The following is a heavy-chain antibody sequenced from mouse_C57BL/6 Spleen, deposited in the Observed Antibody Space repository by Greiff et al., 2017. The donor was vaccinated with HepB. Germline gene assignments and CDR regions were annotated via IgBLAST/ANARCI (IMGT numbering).Heavy chain of an antibody. V-gene: IGHV1-7*01. Sequence: VQRVESGAELAKPGASVKLSCKASGYTFTSYWMHWVKQRPGQGLEWIGYINPSSGYTKYNQKFKDKATLTADKSSSTAYMQLSSLTYEDSAVYYCARNYYGSSYVVYFDYWGQGTTLTVSS. D-gene: IGHD1-1*01. CDR1: GYTFTSYW. CDR3: ARNYYGSSYVVYFDY. J-gene: IGHJ2*01. CDR2: INPSSGYT.